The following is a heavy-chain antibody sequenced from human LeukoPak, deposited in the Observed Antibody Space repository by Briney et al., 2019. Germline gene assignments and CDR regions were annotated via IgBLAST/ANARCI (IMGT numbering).Heavy chain of an antibody. CDR3: ARGRSRGSWYYDAFDI. Sequence: ASVKVSCKASGYTFTSYGISWVRQAPGQGLEWMGWISAYNGNTNYAQKLQGRVTMTTDTSTSTAYMELRSLRSDDTAVYYCARGRSRGSWYYDAFDIWGQGTMVTVSS. J-gene: IGHJ3*02. V-gene: IGHV1-18*01. CDR2: ISAYNGNT. CDR1: GYTFTSYG. D-gene: IGHD6-13*01.